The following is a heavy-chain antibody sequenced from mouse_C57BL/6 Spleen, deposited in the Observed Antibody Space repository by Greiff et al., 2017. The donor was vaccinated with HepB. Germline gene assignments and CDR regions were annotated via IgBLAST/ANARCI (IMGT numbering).Heavy chain of an antibody. CDR3: ARNREGFAY. Sequence: QVQLKQPGAELVRPGTSVKLSCKASGYTFTSYWLHWVKQRPGQGLEWIGVIDPSDNYTNSNQKFKGKATLTVDTSSSTAYMKLSSLTSEDFAVYDCARNREGFAYWGQGTLVTVSA. V-gene: IGHV1-59*01. CDR2: IDPSDNYT. J-gene: IGHJ3*01. CDR1: GYTFTSYW.